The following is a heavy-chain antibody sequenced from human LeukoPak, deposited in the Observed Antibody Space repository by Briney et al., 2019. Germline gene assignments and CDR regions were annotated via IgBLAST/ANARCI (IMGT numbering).Heavy chain of an antibody. D-gene: IGHD6-13*01. CDR1: GYTFTGYH. Sequence: GASVKVSCKASGYTFTGYHMHWVRQAPGQGLEWMGRINPNSGGTNYAQKFQGRVTMTRDTSISTAYMELSRLRSDDTAVYYCARGLAAAESYYGMDVWGQGTTVTVSS. CDR3: ARGLAAAESYYGMDV. J-gene: IGHJ6*02. CDR2: INPNSGGT. V-gene: IGHV1-2*06.